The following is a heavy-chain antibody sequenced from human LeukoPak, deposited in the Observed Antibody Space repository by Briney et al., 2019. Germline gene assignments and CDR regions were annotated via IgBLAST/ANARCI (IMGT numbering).Heavy chain of an antibody. J-gene: IGHJ4*02. CDR1: GHTFTSYY. Sequence: ASVKVSCKAAGHTFTSYYMHLVRQAPGQGLEWMGIINPSGGSTSYAQKFQGRVTMTRDTSTSTVYMELSSLRSEDTAVYYCARSYYYDSSAYSPDYWGQGTLVTVSS. D-gene: IGHD3-22*01. V-gene: IGHV1-46*01. CDR2: INPSGGST. CDR3: ARSYYYDSSAYSPDY.